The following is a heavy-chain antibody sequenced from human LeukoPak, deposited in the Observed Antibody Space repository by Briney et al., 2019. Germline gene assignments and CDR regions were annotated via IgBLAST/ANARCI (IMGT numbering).Heavy chain of an antibody. V-gene: IGHV3-7*01. CDR1: GFTFSSYW. CDR2: IKQDGSEK. D-gene: IGHD5-12*01. CDR3: ARSPRLGYDYFDY. J-gene: IGHJ4*02. Sequence: PGGSLRLSCAASGFTFSSYWMSWVRQAPGKGLEWVANIKQDGSEKYYVDSVKGRFTISRDNAKNSLYLQMNSLRAEGTAVYYCARSPRLGYDYFDYWGQGTLVTVSS.